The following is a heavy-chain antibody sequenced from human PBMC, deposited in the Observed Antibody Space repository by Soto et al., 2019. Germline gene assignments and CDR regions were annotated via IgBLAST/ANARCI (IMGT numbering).Heavy chain of an antibody. V-gene: IGHV1-8*01. CDR3: ASLYCSGGSCYLYN. Sequence: QVQLVQSGAEVKKPGASVKVSCKASGYTFTSYDINWVRQATGQGLEWMGWMNPNSGNTGYAQKCLGRVTMTSKTSISTAYMELSSLRSEDTAVYYCASLYCSGGSCYLYNWGQGTLVTVSS. J-gene: IGHJ4*02. CDR2: MNPNSGNT. CDR1: GYTFTSYD. D-gene: IGHD2-15*01.